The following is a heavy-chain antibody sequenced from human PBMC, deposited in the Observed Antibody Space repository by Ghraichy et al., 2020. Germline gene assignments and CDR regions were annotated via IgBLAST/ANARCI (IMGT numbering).Heavy chain of an antibody. CDR3: ARSYCSGGSCYYYYCMDV. CDR2: IYYSGST. D-gene: IGHD2-15*01. CDR1: GGSISSYY. V-gene: IGHV4-59*01. Sequence: SETLSLTCTVSGGSISSYYWSWIRQPPGKGLEWIGYIYYSGSTNYNPSLKSRVTISVDTSKNQFSLKLSSVTAADTAVYYCARSYCSGGSCYYYYCMDVWGQGTTVTVSS. J-gene: IGHJ6*02.